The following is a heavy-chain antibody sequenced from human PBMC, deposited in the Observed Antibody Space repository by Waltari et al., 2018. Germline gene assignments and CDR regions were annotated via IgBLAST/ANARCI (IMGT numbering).Heavy chain of an antibody. J-gene: IGHJ5*02. CDR3: ARLSPYTSSGDFFDP. D-gene: IGHD2-21*02. Sequence: QVQLQASGPRLVKPSETLSLTCPVSGFPIGSEYYWAWVRQSPGEGLVWIGSTYHSGSADYNPSLKGRVTISVDTSKNQFSLKLTSVTVADSGVYYCARLSPYTSSGDFFDPWGQGALVTVSS. CDR2: TYHSGSA. V-gene: IGHV4-38-2*01. CDR1: GFPIGSEYY.